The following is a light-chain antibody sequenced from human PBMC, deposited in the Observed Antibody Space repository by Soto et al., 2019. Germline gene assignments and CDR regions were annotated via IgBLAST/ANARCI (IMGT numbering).Light chain of an antibody. J-gene: IGLJ2*01. CDR1: SYNIGAGYA. CDR2: DSD. CDR3: KSYDNSHDWDVI. Sequence: QSVLTQPPSVSGAPGQRVTISCTGSSYNIGAGYAVHWYQQRPGTAPKLLISDSDNRPSGVPDRFSGSKSGTSASLAITGLQAEDEADYYCKSYDNSHDWDVIFGGGTKLTVL. V-gene: IGLV1-40*01.